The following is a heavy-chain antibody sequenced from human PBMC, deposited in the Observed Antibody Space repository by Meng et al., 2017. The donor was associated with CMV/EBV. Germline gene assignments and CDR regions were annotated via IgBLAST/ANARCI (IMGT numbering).Heavy chain of an antibody. D-gene: IGHD1-26*01. Sequence: ASVKVSCKASGYTFTGYYMHWVRQAPGQGLEWMGWINPNSGGTNYAQKLQGRVTMTTDTSTSTAYMELRSLRSDDTAVYYCARDAQVVGATPGDYWGQGTLVTVSS. V-gene: IGHV1-2*02. CDR2: INPNSGGT. CDR3: ARDAQVVGATPGDY. J-gene: IGHJ4*02. CDR1: GYTFTGYY.